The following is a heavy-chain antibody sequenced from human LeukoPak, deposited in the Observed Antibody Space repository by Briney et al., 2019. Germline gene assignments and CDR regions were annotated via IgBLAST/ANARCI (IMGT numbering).Heavy chain of an antibody. D-gene: IGHD2-8*01. CDR3: AKDQGSPYAILPDY. V-gene: IGHV3-30*18. J-gene: IGHJ4*02. Sequence: GRSLRLSCAASGFTFSSYGMHWVRQAPGKGLEWVAVISYDGSKYYADSVKGRFTISRGNSKNTLYLQMNSLRAEDTAVYYCAKDQGSPYAILPDYWGQGTLSPSPQ. CDR1: GFTFSSYG. CDR2: ISYDGSK.